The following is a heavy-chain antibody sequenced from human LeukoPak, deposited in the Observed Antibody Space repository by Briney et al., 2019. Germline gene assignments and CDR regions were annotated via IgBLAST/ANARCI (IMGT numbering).Heavy chain of an antibody. Sequence: SVKVSCKASGGTFSSYAISWVRQAPGQGLEWMGGIIPIFGTANYAQKFQGRVTITADESTSTAYMELSSLRSEDTAVYYCARGVNCSSTSCLELDPWGQGTLVTVSS. CDR2: IIPIFGTA. D-gene: IGHD2-2*01. J-gene: IGHJ5*02. CDR1: GGTFSSYA. V-gene: IGHV1-69*13. CDR3: ARGVNCSSTSCLELDP.